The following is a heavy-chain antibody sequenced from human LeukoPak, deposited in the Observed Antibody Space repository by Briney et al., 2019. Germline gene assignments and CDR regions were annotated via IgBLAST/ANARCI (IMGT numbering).Heavy chain of an antibody. D-gene: IGHD3-10*01. J-gene: IGHJ4*02. V-gene: IGHV3-74*01. CDR2: INNDGSDT. CDR3: ARGLRGPDY. CDR1: GFTFSSYW. Sequence: GGSLRLSCAASGFTFSSYWMHWVRQAPGKGLEWVSRINNDGSDTTYADSVKGRLTVSRDNAKNTLYVEMNSLRADDTAVYYCARGLRGPDYWGQGTLVTVSS.